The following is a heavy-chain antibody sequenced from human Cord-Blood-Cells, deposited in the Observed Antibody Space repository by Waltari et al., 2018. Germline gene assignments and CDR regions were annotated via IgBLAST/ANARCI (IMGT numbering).Heavy chain of an antibody. CDR2: ISGSGGST. J-gene: IGHJ4*02. CDR3: AKEAPYYDILTGYYSLFDY. D-gene: IGHD3-9*01. V-gene: IGHV3-23*01. Sequence: EVQLLESGGGLVQPGGSLRLSCAASGFTFSSYAMSWVRQAPGKGLEWVSAISGSGGSTYYADSGKGRFTISRDNSKNTLYLQMNSLRAEDTAVYYCAKEAPYYDILTGYYSLFDYWGQGTLVTVSS. CDR1: GFTFSSYA.